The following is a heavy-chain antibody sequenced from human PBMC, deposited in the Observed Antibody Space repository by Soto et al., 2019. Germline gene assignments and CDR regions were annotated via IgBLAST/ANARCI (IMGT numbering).Heavy chain of an antibody. J-gene: IGHJ3*02. CDR2: IVVGSGNT. D-gene: IGHD6-19*01. CDR1: GFTFTSSA. Sequence: GASVKVSCKASGFTFTSSAMQWVRQARGQRLEWIGWIVVGSGNTNYAQKFQERVTITRDMSTSTAYMELSSLRSEDTAVYYCAAEYSSAPWSAFDIWGQGPMVTVSS. CDR3: AAEYSSAPWSAFDI. V-gene: IGHV1-58*02.